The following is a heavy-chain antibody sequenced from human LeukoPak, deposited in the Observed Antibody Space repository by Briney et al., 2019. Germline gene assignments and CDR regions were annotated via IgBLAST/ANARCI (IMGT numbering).Heavy chain of an antibody. J-gene: IGHJ4*02. D-gene: IGHD3-3*01. V-gene: IGHV3-23*01. CDR2: ISGTGGRT. Sequence: GGSLRLSCAASGFTFSSYAMSWVRQAPGKGLEWVSAISGTGGRTYYADSVKGRFTISRDNSKNTLYLQMNSLRAEDTAVYYCARDQYDFWSGYYYFDYWGQGTLVTVSS. CDR1: GFTFSSYA. CDR3: ARDQYDFWSGYYYFDY.